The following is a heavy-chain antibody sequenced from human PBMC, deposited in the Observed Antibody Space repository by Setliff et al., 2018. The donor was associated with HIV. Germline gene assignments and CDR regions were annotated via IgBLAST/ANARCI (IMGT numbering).Heavy chain of an antibody. CDR3: ARGGGITWRSYSFDY. V-gene: IGHV4-34*01. D-gene: IGHD3-10*01. J-gene: IGHJ4*02. CDR2: IKPSETT. CDR1: GETFNNFY. Sequence: NPSETLSLTCAVYGETFNNFYWSWIRQAPGKGLEWIGEIKPSETTNNNPSLKSRVTMSVDTSKKQFSLKLSSVTAADTAVYYCARGGGITWRSYSFDYWGQGSLVTVSS.